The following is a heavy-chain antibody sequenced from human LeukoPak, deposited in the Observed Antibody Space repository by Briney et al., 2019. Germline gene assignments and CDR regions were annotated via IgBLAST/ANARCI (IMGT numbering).Heavy chain of an antibody. J-gene: IGHJ4*02. Sequence: GESLKISCKGSGYSFTSYWIGWVRQMPGKGLKWMGIIYPGDSDARYSPSFQGQVTISADKSISTAYLQWSSLKASDTAMYYCARRTQYGSGSYRYWGQGTLVTVSS. CDR1: GYSFTSYW. V-gene: IGHV5-51*01. CDR2: IYPGDSDA. D-gene: IGHD3-10*01. CDR3: ARRTQYGSGSYRY.